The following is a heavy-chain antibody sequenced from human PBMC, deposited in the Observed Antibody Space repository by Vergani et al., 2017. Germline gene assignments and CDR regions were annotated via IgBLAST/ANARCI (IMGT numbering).Heavy chain of an antibody. Sequence: QVQLVESGGGVVQPGRSLRLSCAASGFTFSSYAMHWVRQAPGKGLEWVAVISYDGSNKYYADSVKGRFTISRDNSKNTLYLQMNSLRPEDTAVYYCARSSSFDSWGQGTLVTVSS. CDR1: GFTFSSYA. V-gene: IGHV3-30*07. CDR3: ARSSSFDS. D-gene: IGHD6-19*01. CDR2: ISYDGSNK. J-gene: IGHJ4*02.